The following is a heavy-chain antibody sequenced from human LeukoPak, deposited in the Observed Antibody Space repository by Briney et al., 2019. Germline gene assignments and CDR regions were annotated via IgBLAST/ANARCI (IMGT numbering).Heavy chain of an antibody. J-gene: IGHJ4*02. CDR3: ARRPNYYYDSSGYGY. D-gene: IGHD3-22*01. CDR1: GFTFSSYS. Sequence: GGSLRLSCAASGFTFSSYSMNWVRQAPGKGLDWVSSISSSSSYIYYADSVKGRFTISRDNAKNSLYLQMNSLRAEDTAVYYCARRPNYYYDSSGYGYWGQGTLVTVSS. CDR2: ISSSSSYI. V-gene: IGHV3-21*01.